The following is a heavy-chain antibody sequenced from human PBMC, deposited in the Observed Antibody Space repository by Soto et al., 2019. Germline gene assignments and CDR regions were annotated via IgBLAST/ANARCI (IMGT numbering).Heavy chain of an antibody. CDR1: GFTFSSYW. Sequence: GGSLRLSCAASGFTFSSYWMSWVRQAPGKGLEWVANTKQDGIEKYYVDSVKGRFTISRDSAKNSLYLQMNSLRAEDTAVYYCARDKDDILTGYYHDAFDIWGQGTMVTVSS. V-gene: IGHV3-7*01. CDR2: TKQDGIEK. D-gene: IGHD3-9*01. J-gene: IGHJ3*02. CDR3: ARDKDDILTGYYHDAFDI.